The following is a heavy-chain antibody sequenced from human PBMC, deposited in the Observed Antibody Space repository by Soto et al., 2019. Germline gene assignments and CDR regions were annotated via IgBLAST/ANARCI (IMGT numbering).Heavy chain of an antibody. J-gene: IGHJ4*02. Sequence: QVQLQESGPRLVKPSETLSLTCTVSGGSISPYYWSWIRQSPGKGLEWLGYIFYSGTADYNPSLNTRVALSVDTSKNPCSLELTSVTPADPAVYYCARQPDTSDYGYYFDVGGQGPLVTVSS. D-gene: IGHD4-17*01. V-gene: IGHV4-59*01. CDR1: GGSISPYY. CDR3: ARQPDTSDYGYYFDV. CDR2: IFYSGTA.